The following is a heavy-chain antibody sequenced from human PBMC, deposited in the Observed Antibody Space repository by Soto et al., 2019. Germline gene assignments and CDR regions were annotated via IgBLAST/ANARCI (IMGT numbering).Heavy chain of an antibody. Sequence: GGSLRLSCAASGFTFSSYGMHWVRQAPGKGLEWVAVIWYDGSNKYYADSVKGRFTISRDNSKNTLYLQMNSLRAEDTAVYYCARGIAAAGNDAFDIWGQGTMVTVSS. D-gene: IGHD6-13*01. J-gene: IGHJ3*02. CDR3: ARGIAAAGNDAFDI. V-gene: IGHV3-33*01. CDR2: IWYDGSNK. CDR1: GFTFSSYG.